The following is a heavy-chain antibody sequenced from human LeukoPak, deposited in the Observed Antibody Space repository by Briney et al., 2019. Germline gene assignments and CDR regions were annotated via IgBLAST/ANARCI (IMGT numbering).Heavy chain of an antibody. J-gene: IGHJ4*02. Sequence: PGGSLRLSCAASGFTFSSYGMHWVRQAPGKGLEWVAVISYDGSNKKYADSMKGRFTISRDNSKNTLYLQMNSLRAEDTAVYYCAKDRFSVEIAAAYFDYWGQGTLVTVSS. D-gene: IGHD6-13*01. CDR2: ISYDGSNK. CDR1: GFTFSSYG. CDR3: AKDRFSVEIAAAYFDY. V-gene: IGHV3-30*18.